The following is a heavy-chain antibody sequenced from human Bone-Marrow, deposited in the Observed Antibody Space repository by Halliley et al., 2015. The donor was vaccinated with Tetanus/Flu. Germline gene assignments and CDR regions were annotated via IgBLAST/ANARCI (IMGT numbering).Heavy chain of an antibody. D-gene: IGHD3-10*01. Sequence: SLRLSCAASGFTFSTYAMSWVRQPPGKRLEWVSGISGSGGSTYYADSVRGRFTISRDNSKNTLYLQMNSLRDEDTAVYYCVDQGSASGSLRRPWPYYFENWGQGTLVTVSS. CDR2: ISGSGGST. CDR1: GFTFSTYA. CDR3: VDQGSASGSLRRPWPYYFEN. V-gene: IGHV3-23*01. J-gene: IGHJ4*02.